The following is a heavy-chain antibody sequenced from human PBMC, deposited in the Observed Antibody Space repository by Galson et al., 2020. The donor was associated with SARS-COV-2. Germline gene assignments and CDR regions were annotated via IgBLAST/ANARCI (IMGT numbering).Heavy chain of an antibody. J-gene: IGHJ6*02. V-gene: IGHV4-61*01. CDR1: GGSVSSGSYY. D-gene: IGHD3-16*01. CDR2: IYYSGSA. Sequence: SETLSLTCTVSGGSVSSGSYYWNWIRQPPGKGLEWIGYIYYSGSANYNPSLKSRVTMSVDTSKNQFSLKLRSVTAADTAVYYCASEGAPSEFYYSGMDVWGQGTTVTVSS. CDR3: ASEGAPSEFYYSGMDV.